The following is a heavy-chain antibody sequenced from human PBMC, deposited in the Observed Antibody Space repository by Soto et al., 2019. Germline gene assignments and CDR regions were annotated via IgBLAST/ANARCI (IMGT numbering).Heavy chain of an antibody. CDR1: GYSFTSYW. CDR3: SRHFGIESKWSNYGMDL. D-gene: IGHD2-15*01. J-gene: IGHJ6*02. CDR2: IDPSYSYT. V-gene: IGHV5-10-1*01. Sequence: LKISCKGSGYSFTSYWINWVRQMPGKGLEWMGRIDPSYSYTNYSPSFQGHVNISADKSISTGYLQWSSLKASDTTMYYCSRHFGIESKWSNYGMDLWGQGTTVTVSS.